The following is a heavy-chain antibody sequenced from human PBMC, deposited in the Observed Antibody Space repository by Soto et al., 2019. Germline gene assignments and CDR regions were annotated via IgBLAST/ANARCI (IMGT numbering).Heavy chain of an antibody. D-gene: IGHD3-10*01. CDR3: ARSPYYYGSESYYRDPYYFDY. V-gene: IGHV1-18*01. CDR2: ISAYNGNT. CDR1: GYTFTSYG. J-gene: IGHJ4*02. Sequence: QVQLVQSGAEVKKPGASVKVSCKASGYTFTSYGISWVRQAPGQGLEWMGWISAYNGNTNYAQKLQGRVTMTTDTYTLPDYMALRSLRSDDTAVYYCARSPYYYGSESYYRDPYYFDYWGQGPLVTVSS.